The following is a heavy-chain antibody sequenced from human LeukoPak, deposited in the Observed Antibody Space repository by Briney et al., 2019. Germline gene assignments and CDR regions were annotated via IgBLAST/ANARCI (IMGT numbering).Heavy chain of an antibody. Sequence: GRSLSLSCAVSGFTFSSYDLHWLRQAPGKGLEWVAVIWYGGSNKYYADSVKGRFTISRDNYKNTLYLQMNSLRAEDTATYYCAKYRTPPPYGLDVWGQGTTVTVSS. CDR2: IWYGGSNK. V-gene: IGHV3-33*06. CDR1: GFTFSSYD. CDR3: AKYRTPPPYGLDV. J-gene: IGHJ6*02. D-gene: IGHD1-26*01.